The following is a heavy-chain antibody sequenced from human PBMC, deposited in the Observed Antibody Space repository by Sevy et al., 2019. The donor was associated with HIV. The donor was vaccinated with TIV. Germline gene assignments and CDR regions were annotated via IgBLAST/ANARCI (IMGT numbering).Heavy chain of an antibody. J-gene: IGHJ4*02. CDR2: ISASNGNT. CDR1: GYTFRHYG. Sequence: ASVKVSCKASGYTFRHYGISWVRQAPGQGLEWMGWISASNGNTKYAQKFQGRVTMTTGTSTTTAYMELRSLRSDDTAVYYCALYCSTTNCIFDYWGQGTLVTVSS. V-gene: IGHV1-18*01. CDR3: ALYCSTTNCIFDY. D-gene: IGHD2-2*01.